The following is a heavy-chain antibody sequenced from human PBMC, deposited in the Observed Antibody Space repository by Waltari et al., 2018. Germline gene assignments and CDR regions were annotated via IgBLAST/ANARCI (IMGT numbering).Heavy chain of an antibody. CDR2: IYPGDSDT. J-gene: IGHJ6*02. D-gene: IGHD1-26*01. V-gene: IGHV5-51*01. CDR3: ARAKKWELERYYYYGMDV. CDR1: GYSFTSYW. Sequence: EVQLVQSGAEVKKPGESLKISCKGSGYSFTSYWIGWVRQMPGKGLEWMGIIYPGDSDTRYSPSFQGQVTISADKSISTAYLQWSSLKASDTAMYYCARAKKWELERYYYYGMDVWGQGTTVTVSS.